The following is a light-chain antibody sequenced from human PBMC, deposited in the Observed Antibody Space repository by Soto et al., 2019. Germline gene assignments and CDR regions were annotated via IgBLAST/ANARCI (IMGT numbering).Light chain of an antibody. J-gene: IGLJ2*01. CDR2: EVS. CDR1: SSDVGGYNY. V-gene: IGLV2-14*01. CDR3: SSYTSSSTLGI. Sequence: QSVLTQPASMSGSPGQSITISCTGTSSDVGGYNYVSWYQQHPGKAPKLMIYEVSNRPSGVSNRFSGSKSGNMASLTISGLQAEDEADYYCSSYTSSSTLGIFGGGTKLTVL.